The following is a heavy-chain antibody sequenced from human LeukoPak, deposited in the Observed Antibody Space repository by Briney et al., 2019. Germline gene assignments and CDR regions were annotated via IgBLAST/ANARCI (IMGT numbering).Heavy chain of an antibody. CDR1: GYTFTSYG. J-gene: IGHJ6*02. Sequence: GASVKVSCKASGYTFTSYGISWVRQAPGQGLEWMGWISAYNGNTNYAQKLQGRVTMTTDTSTSTAYMELSSLRSEDTAVYYCARGLLRFSKNYYYGMDVWGQGTTVTVSS. D-gene: IGHD3-3*01. CDR3: ARGLLRFSKNYYYGMDV. CDR2: ISAYNGNT. V-gene: IGHV1-18*01.